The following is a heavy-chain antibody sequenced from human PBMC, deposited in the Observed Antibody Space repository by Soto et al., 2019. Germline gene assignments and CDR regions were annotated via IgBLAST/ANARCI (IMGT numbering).Heavy chain of an antibody. CDR1: GGTFSSYA. D-gene: IGHD5-18*01. J-gene: IGHJ4*02. CDR3: AREADRGYSYGYDY. CDR2: IIPIFGTA. Sequence: SVKVSCKASGGTFSSYAISWVRQAPGQGLEWMGGIIPIFGTANCAQKFQGRVTITADESTSTAYMELSSLRSEDTAVYYCAREADRGYSYGYDYWGQGTLVTVSS. V-gene: IGHV1-69*13.